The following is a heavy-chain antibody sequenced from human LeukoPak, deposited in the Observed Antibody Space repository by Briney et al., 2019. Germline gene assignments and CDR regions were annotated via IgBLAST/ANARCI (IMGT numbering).Heavy chain of an antibody. CDR2: INPNSGGT. J-gene: IGHJ4*02. V-gene: IGHV1-2*02. CDR1: GYTFTGYY. Sequence: GASVKVSCKASGYTFTGYYMHWVRQAPGQGLEWMGWINPNSGGTNYAQKFQGRVTMTRDTSIGTAYMELSSLRSEDTAVYYCARDKNSFDYWGQGTLVTVSS. CDR3: ARDKNSFDY. D-gene: IGHD2/OR15-2a*01.